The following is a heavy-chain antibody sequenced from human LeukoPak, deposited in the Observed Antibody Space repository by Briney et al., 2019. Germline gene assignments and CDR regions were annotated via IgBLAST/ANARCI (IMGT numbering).Heavy chain of an antibody. CDR2: IYILGTT. Sequence: SQTLSLTCSVSGGSISSGYYCWSWVRQAAGKGLEWIGHIYILGTTEYNPSLKNRVTISIDKSDNHFSLNLSSVTAADTAVYYCARGSRGYTYGWPYYYMDVWGKGTTVIVSS. D-gene: IGHD5-18*01. V-gene: IGHV4-61*09. CDR3: ARGSRGYTYGWPYYYMDV. J-gene: IGHJ6*03. CDR1: GGSISSGYYC.